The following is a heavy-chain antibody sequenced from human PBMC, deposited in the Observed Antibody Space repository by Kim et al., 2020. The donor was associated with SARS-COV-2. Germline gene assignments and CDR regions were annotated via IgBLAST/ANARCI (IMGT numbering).Heavy chain of an antibody. V-gene: IGHV4-39*01. D-gene: IGHD3-22*01. Sequence: SETLSLTCTVSTGSIRSSNYYWGWIRQTPGKGLEWIGSIYYSGSTYYKPSLKSRVSIYVDTSRNQFSLKLSSVTAADTAVYYCARGSGYFYNGSGYLDPFDYWGQGTLVTVSS. CDR3: ARGSGYFYNGSGYLDPFDY. CDR1: TGSIRSSNYY. CDR2: IYYSGST. J-gene: IGHJ4*02.